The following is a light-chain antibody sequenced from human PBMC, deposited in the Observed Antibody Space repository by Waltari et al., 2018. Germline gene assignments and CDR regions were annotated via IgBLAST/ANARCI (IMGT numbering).Light chain of an antibody. CDR1: HNVGTW. Sequence: ARHNVGTWLALYQQKPWKAPKLLIFKASNLESGVPSKFSGSGSGTEFTLTISTLEPDDFATYYCQQYSSFPITFGHGTRLEIK. CDR3: QQYSSFPIT. CDR2: KAS. V-gene: IGKV1-5*03. J-gene: IGKJ5*01.